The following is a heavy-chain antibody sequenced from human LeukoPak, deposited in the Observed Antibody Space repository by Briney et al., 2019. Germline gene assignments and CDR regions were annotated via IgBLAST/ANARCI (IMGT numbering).Heavy chain of an antibody. J-gene: IGHJ4*02. D-gene: IGHD3-10*01. V-gene: IGHV3-23*01. CDR3: AKDKGSDYYFDY. CDR1: GFTFSSYA. Sequence: GGSLRLSCAASGFTFSSYAMSWVRQAPGKGLEWVSAISGSGGRTYYADSVKGRFTISRDNSKNTLYLQMNSLRAEDTAVYYCAKDKGSDYYFDYWGQGTLVTVSS. CDR2: ISGSGGRT.